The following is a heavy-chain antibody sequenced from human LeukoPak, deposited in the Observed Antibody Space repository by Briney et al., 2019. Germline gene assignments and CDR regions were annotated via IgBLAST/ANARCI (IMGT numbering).Heavy chain of an antibody. Sequence: SETLSLTCTVSGGSISSYYWSWIRQPPGKGLEWIGYIYYSGSTNYNPSLRSGVTISVDTSKNQFSLKLSSVTAADTAVYYCARVGTYGSGSYLSWLDYWGQGTLVTVSS. D-gene: IGHD3-10*01. CDR3: ARVGTYGSGSYLSWLDY. CDR1: GGSISSYY. J-gene: IGHJ4*02. V-gene: IGHV4-59*01. CDR2: IYYSGST.